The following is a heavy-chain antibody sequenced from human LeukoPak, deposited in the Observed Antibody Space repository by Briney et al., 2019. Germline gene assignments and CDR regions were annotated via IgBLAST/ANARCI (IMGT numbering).Heavy chain of an antibody. CDR1: GGSISSSNW. V-gene: IGHV4-4*02. D-gene: IGHD3-22*01. Sequence: PSETLSLTCAVSGGSISSSNWWSWVRQPPGKGLEWIGEIYHSGSTYYDPSLKSRLTISVDTSKNQFSLKLSSVTAADTAVYYCARVPTYYYDSSGYLDYWGLGTLVTVSS. CDR2: IYHSGST. J-gene: IGHJ4*02. CDR3: ARVPTYYYDSSGYLDY.